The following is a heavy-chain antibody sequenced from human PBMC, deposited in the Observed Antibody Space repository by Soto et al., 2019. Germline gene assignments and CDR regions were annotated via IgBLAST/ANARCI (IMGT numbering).Heavy chain of an antibody. CDR3: AREGSGYNL. CDR1: GGSFSSFG. D-gene: IGHD5-12*01. CDR2: IIPVFGRP. Sequence: SVKVSCKASGGSFSSFGISWARQAPGQGLEWMGGIIPVFGRPNYAQRFRGRLTITADESTNTVYLELIDLRSEDTAVYYCAREGSGYNLWGQGTQVTVSS. J-gene: IGHJ1*01. V-gene: IGHV1-69*13.